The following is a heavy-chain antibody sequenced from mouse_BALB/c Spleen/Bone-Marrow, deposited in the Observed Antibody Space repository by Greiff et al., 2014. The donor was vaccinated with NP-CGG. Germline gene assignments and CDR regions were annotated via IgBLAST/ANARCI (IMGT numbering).Heavy chain of an antibody. J-gene: IGHJ3*01. CDR3: ASYYYGSSRFAY. V-gene: IGHV14-3*02. D-gene: IGHD1-1*01. Sequence: VHVKQSGAELVKPGASVKLSCTASGFNIKDTYMHWVKQRPEQGLEWIGRIDPANGNTKYDPKFQGKATITAGTSSNTAYLQLSSLTSEDTAVYYCASYYYGSSRFAYWGQGTLVTVSA. CDR1: GFNIKDTY. CDR2: IDPANGNT.